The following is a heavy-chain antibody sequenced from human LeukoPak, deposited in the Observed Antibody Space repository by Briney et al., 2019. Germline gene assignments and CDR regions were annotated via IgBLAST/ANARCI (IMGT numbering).Heavy chain of an antibody. D-gene: IGHD1-26*01. Sequence: QAPGQGLEWMGMINPSGGSTSYAQKFQGRVTMTRDMSTSTVYMELSSLRSEDTAVYYCARDHYYDPIDDAFDIWGQGTMVTVSS. CDR3: ARDHYYDPIDDAFDI. V-gene: IGHV1-46*01. CDR2: INPSGGST. J-gene: IGHJ3*02.